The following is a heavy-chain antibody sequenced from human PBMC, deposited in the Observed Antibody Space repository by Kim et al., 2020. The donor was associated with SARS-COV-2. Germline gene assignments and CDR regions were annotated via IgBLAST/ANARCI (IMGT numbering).Heavy chain of an antibody. J-gene: IGHJ4*02. D-gene: IGHD2-15*01. V-gene: IGHV3-11*01. CDR2: ISSSGSTI. Sequence: GGSLRLSCAASGFIFSDYYMSWIRQAPGKGLEWVSYISSSGSTIYYADSVKGRFTISRDNAKNSLYLQMNSLRAEDTAVYYCAREITQLGVVAAVWGQGTLVTVSS. CDR3: AREITQLGVVAAV. CDR1: GFIFSDYY.